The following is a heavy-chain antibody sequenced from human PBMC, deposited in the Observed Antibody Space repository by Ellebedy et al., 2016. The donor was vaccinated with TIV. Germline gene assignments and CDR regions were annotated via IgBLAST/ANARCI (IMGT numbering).Heavy chain of an antibody. D-gene: IGHD4-17*01. J-gene: IGHJ4*02. CDR3: ARDYGDAVRFDY. Sequence: SETLSLXXAVYGGSFSGYYWSWIRQPPGKGLEWIGEINHSGSTNYNPSLKSRVTISVDTSKNQFSLNLSSVTAADTAVYYCARDYGDAVRFDYWGQGTLVTVSS. CDR1: GGSFSGYY. CDR2: INHSGST. V-gene: IGHV4-34*01.